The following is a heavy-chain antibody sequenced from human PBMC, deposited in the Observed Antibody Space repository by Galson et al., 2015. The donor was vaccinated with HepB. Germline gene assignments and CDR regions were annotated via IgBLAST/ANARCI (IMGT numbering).Heavy chain of an antibody. V-gene: IGHV4-39*01. Sequence: ETLSLTCTVSGGSISSSSYYWGWIRQPPGKGLEWIGSIYYSGSTYYNPSLKSRVTISVDTSKNQFSLKLSSVTAADTAVYYCAESSIAARVVPGGRKPYYYYGMDVWGQGTTVTVSS. J-gene: IGHJ6*02. CDR1: GGSISSSSYY. CDR2: IYYSGST. CDR3: AESSIAARVVPGGRKPYYYYGMDV. D-gene: IGHD6-6*01.